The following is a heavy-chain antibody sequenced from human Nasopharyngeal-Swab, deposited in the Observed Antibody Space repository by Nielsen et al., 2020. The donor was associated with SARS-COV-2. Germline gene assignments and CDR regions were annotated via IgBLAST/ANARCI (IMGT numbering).Heavy chain of an antibody. CDR3: AKAVTSGITSSPVYYYDSSGYGDAFDI. J-gene: IGHJ3*02. CDR2: ISWNSGSI. Sequence: GGSLRLSCAASGFTFDDYAMHWVRQAPGKGLEWVSGISWNSGSIGYADSVEGRFTISRDNAKNSLYLQMISLRAEDTALYYCAKAVTSGITSSPVYYYDSSGYGDAFDIWGQGTMVTVSS. V-gene: IGHV3-9*01. CDR1: GFTFDDYA. D-gene: IGHD3-22*01.